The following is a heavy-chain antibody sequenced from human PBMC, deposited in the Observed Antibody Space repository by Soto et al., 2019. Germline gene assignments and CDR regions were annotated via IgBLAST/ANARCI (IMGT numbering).Heavy chain of an antibody. CDR2: ISSSSSYI. D-gene: IGHD6-6*01. V-gene: IGHV3-21*04. CDR1: GFTFSSYS. CDR3: AKDLLVAARLPDTP. Sequence: PGGSLRLSCAASGFTFSSYSMNWVRQAPGKGLEWVSSISSSSSYIYYADSVKGRFTISRDNSKNTLYLQMNSLRAEDTAVYYCAKDLLVAARLPDTPWGQGTLVTVSS. J-gene: IGHJ5*02.